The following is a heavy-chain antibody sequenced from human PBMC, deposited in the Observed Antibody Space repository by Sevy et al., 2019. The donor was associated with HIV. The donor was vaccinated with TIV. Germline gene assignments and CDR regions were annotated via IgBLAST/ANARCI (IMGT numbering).Heavy chain of an antibody. CDR2: ISYDGSNK. D-gene: IGHD1-26*01. J-gene: IGHJ4*02. V-gene: IGHV3-30-3*01. CDR3: ASDVVGATSWSYADY. CDR1: GFTFSSYA. Sequence: GGSLRLSCAASGFTFSSYAMHWVRQAPGKALEWVAVISYDGSNKYYADSVKGRFTISRDNSKNTLYLQMNSLRAEDTAVYYCASDVVGATSWSYADYWGQGTLVTVSS.